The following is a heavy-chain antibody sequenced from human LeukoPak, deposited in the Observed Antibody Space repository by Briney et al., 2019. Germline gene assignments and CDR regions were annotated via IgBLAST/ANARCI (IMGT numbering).Heavy chain of an antibody. CDR3: ARATGYCTNGVCYKGFYYYYYMDV. CDR2: ISSSSSYI. D-gene: IGHD2-8*01. CDR1: GFTFSSYS. V-gene: IGHV3-21*01. Sequence: SGGSLRLSCAASGFTFSSYSMNWVRQAPGKGLEWVSSISSSSSYIYYADSVKGRFTISRDNAKNSLYLQMNSLRAEDTAVYYCARATGYCTNGVCYKGFYYYYYMDVWGNGTTVTVSS. J-gene: IGHJ6*03.